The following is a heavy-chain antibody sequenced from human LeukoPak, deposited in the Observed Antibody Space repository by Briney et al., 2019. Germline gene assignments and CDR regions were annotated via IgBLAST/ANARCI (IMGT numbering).Heavy chain of an antibody. CDR2: ITVYNGGT. D-gene: IGHD1-26*01. V-gene: IGHV1-18*01. Sequence: ASVKVSCKASGYTFTSDGFSWVRQAPGQGLEWLGWITVYNGGTDYAQKLQGRVTMTADEFTKTAYMELRSLRDEDTAVYYCVRDPRTVGTTLPDFWGQGTLVIVSS. CDR1: GYTFTSDG. CDR3: VRDPRTVGTTLPDF. J-gene: IGHJ4*02.